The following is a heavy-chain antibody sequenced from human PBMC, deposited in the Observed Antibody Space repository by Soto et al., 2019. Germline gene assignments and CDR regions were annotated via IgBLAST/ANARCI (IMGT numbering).Heavy chain of an antibody. CDR3: ARDRGYYGSSGHYYFDY. CDR2: INAGNGNT. V-gene: IGHV1-3*01. J-gene: IGHJ4*02. Sequence: ASVKVSCKASGYTFTSYAMHWVRQAPGQRLEWMGWINAGNGNTKYSQKFQGRVTITRDTSASTAYMELSSLRSEDTAVYYCARDRGYYGSSGHYYFDYWGQGTLVTVSS. D-gene: IGHD3-22*01. CDR1: GYTFTSYA.